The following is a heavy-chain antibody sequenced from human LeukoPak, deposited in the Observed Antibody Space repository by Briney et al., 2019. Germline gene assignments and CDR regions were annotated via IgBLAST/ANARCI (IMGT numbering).Heavy chain of an antibody. J-gene: IGHJ3*02. V-gene: IGHV3-74*01. CDR1: GFTFSSYW. Sequence: QTGVSLRLSCAASGFTFSSYWMHWVRQAPGKGLVWASRIISDGSSTSYADSVKGRVTISRDNAKNTLYLQMNSLRAEDTAVYYCAREHVDLAVAASGPFDIWGLGTMVTVSS. D-gene: IGHD6-19*01. CDR2: IISDGSST. CDR3: AREHVDLAVAASGPFDI.